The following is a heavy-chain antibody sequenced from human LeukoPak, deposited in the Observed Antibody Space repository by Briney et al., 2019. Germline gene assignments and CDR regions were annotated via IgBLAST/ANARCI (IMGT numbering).Heavy chain of an antibody. V-gene: IGHV3-23*01. CDR1: GFTFSSYA. D-gene: IGHD6-13*01. Sequence: GGSLRLSCAASGFTFSSYAMSWVRQAPGKGLEWVSAISGSGSSAYHADSVKGRFTISRDNSKNTLYLQMNSLRAEDTAVYYCAKDVGYSSSHYYYMDVWGKGTTVTVSS. J-gene: IGHJ6*03. CDR3: AKDVGYSSSHYYYMDV. CDR2: ISGSGSSA.